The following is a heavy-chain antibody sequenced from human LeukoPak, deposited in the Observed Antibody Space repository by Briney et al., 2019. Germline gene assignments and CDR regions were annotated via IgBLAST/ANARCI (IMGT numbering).Heavy chain of an antibody. V-gene: IGHV3-74*01. CDR3: ARVLQGEWFFDY. Sequence: GGSLRLSCAASGFTFSSYCIHWVRQAPGKGLVWVSRINTDGSTTNYADSVKGRFTISRDNAKNTLYLQMNSLRAEDTAVYYCARVLQGEWFFDYWGQGTLVTVSS. D-gene: IGHD3-3*01. CDR1: GFTFSSYC. CDR2: INTDGSTT. J-gene: IGHJ4*02.